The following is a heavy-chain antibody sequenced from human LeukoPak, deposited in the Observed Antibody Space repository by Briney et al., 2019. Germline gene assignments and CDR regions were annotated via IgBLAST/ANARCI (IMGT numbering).Heavy chain of an antibody. V-gene: IGHV3-7*03. D-gene: IGHD6-19*01. CDR2: IKQDGSEK. J-gene: IGHJ4*02. CDR1: GFTFSSYW. CDR3: AREMRYSSGYFDY. Sequence: GGSLRLSCAASGFTFSSYWMSWVRQAPGKGLEWVANIKQDGSEKYYVDSVKGRFTIPRDNAKNSLYLQMNSLRAEDTAVYYCAREMRYSSGYFDYWGQGTLVTVSS.